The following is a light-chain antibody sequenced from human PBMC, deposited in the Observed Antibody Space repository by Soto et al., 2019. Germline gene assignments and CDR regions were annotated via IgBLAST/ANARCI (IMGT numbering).Light chain of an antibody. J-gene: IGLJ1*01. V-gene: IGLV2-14*01. CDR1: SSDVGAYNY. CDR2: EVR. Sequence: QSALTQPASVSGSPGQSITISCTGTSSDVGAYNYVSWYQQYPGKAPKVIIFEVRKRPSGVSNRFSGSKSGDTASLTISGLQAEDDSDYYCSSYRSSTTFLFGTGTKVTGL. CDR3: SSYRSSTTFL.